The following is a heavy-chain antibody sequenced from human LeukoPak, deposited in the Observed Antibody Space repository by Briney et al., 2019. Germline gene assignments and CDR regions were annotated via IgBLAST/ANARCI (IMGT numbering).Heavy chain of an antibody. Sequence: PGGSQRLSCAASGFTFRSYAMSWVRQAPGKGLEWVSAISGSGGSTHYADSVKGRLTISRDKSKNPLYLQMNSLRVEDTAVYYCARVVPAADYWGQGTLVTVSS. D-gene: IGHD2-2*01. J-gene: IGHJ4*02. CDR1: GFTFRSYA. V-gene: IGHV3-23*01. CDR3: ARVVPAADY. CDR2: ISGSGGST.